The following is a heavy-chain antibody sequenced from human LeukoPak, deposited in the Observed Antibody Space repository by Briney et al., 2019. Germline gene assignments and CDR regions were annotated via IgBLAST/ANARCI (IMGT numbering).Heavy chain of an antibody. D-gene: IGHD6-19*01. Sequence: GGSLRLSCAVSGFTVSAHYMSWVRQAPGKGLECVSFLYTGGDTYYADSVKGRFTISRDNSKNTLYLQMNSLRAEDTAVYYCARDSRAGGSGWYFDYWGQGTLVTVSS. CDR1: GFTVSAHY. CDR3: ARDSRAGGSGWYFDY. J-gene: IGHJ4*02. CDR2: LYTGGDT. V-gene: IGHV3-53*05.